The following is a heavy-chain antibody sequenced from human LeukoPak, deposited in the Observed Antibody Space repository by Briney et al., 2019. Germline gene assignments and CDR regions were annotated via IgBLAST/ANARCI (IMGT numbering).Heavy chain of an antibody. J-gene: IGHJ4*01. Sequence: GRSLRLSCAASGFTFSSYGMHWVRQAPGKGLEWVAVIWYDGSNKYYADSVKGRFTISRDNSKNTLYLQMNSLRAEDTAVYYCSRTPYSSGWYFDYSGHGTLVTVSS. CDR3: SRTPYSSGWYFDY. V-gene: IGHV3-33*01. CDR1: GFTFSSYG. CDR2: IWYDGSNK. D-gene: IGHD6-19*01.